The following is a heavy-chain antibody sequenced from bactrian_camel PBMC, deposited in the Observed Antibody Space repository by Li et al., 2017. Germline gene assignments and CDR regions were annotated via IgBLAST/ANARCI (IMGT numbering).Heavy chain of an antibody. Sequence: PGGSLRLSCAASGFSFSVHSMHWVRQAPGKGLEWVSAIDLSGTTFYEDSVKGRFTISRDNAKNTVYLLMNSLKPEDTAVYSCIKDGVGWWGDYRGQGTQVTVS. CDR3: IKDGVGWWGDY. D-gene: IGHD7*01. V-gene: IGHV3S25*01. CDR2: IDLSGTT. J-gene: IGHJ4*01. CDR1: GFSFSVHS.